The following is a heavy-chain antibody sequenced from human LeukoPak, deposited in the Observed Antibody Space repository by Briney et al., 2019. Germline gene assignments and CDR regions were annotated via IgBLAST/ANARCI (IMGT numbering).Heavy chain of an antibody. CDR1: GGSISSYY. V-gene: IGHV4-59*01. CDR2: IYYSGST. Sequence: SETLSLTCTVSGGSISSYYWSWIRQPRGKGLEWIGYIYYSGSTNYNPSLKSRVTISVDTSKNQFSLKLSSVTAADTAVYYCARARVGATRPFDYWGQGTLVTVSS. J-gene: IGHJ4*02. CDR3: ARARVGATRPFDY. D-gene: IGHD1-26*01.